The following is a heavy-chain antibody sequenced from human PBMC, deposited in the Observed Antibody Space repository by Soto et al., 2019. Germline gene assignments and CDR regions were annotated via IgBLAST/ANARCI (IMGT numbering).Heavy chain of an antibody. CDR2: IYYSGGT. Sequence: QVQLQESGPGLVKPSETLSLTCTVSGGSISSYYWSWIRQPPGKGLEWIGYIYYSGGTNYNPSLKCRVAISVDMSMNRFSLKLSSVTAAGTAVYYCARTEGYCSSVSCPPAHWGQGTLVTVSS. D-gene: IGHD2-2*01. J-gene: IGHJ4*02. CDR3: ARTEGYCSSVSCPPAH. V-gene: IGHV4-59*08. CDR1: GGSISSYY.